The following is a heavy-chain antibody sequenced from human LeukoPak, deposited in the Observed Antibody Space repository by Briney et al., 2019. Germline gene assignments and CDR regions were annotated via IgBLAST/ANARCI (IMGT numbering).Heavy chain of an antibody. CDR2: IYYSGST. Sequence: SETLSLTCTVSCGSISTSSYYWGWVRQPPGKGLEWIGSIYYSGSTYYNPSLKSRVTISVDTSKNQFSLKLSSVTAADTAVYYCARHDLDIVVVPAPPYYYYYYYMDVWGKGTTVTISS. V-gene: IGHV4-39*01. CDR3: ARHDLDIVVVPAPPYYYYYYYMDV. CDR1: CGSISTSSYY. J-gene: IGHJ6*03. D-gene: IGHD2-2*03.